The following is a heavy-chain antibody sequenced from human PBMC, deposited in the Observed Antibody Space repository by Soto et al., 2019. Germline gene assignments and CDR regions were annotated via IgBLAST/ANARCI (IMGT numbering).Heavy chain of an antibody. CDR3: ARGGVGATLGYYGMDV. CDR2: ISYDGSNK. Sequence: GGSLRLSCAASGFTLSSCAMHWVRQAPGKGLEWVAVISYDGSNKYYADSVKGRFTISRDNSKNTLYLQMNSLRAEDTAVYYCARGGVGATLGYYGMDVWGQGTTVTVS. J-gene: IGHJ6*02. CDR1: GFTLSSCA. D-gene: IGHD1-26*01. V-gene: IGHV3-30-3*01.